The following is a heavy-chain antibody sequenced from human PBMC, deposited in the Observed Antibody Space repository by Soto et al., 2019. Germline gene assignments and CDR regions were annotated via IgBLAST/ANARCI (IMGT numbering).Heavy chain of an antibody. CDR3: ARGSVVVAAAKDCWFDP. J-gene: IGHJ5*02. V-gene: IGHV3-66*01. Sequence: EVQLVESGGGLVQPGGSLRLSCAASGFTVSSNYMSWVRQAPGKGLEWVSVIYSGGSTYYADSVKGRFTISRDNSKTTLYLQMNSLRAEDTAVYYCARGSVVVAAAKDCWFDPWGQGTLVTVSS. D-gene: IGHD2-15*01. CDR1: GFTVSSNY. CDR2: IYSGGST.